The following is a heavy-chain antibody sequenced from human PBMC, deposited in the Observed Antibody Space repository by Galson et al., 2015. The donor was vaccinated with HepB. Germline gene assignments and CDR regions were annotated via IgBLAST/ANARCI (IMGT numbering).Heavy chain of an antibody. CDR3: AKDPGYCSGGSCYGLYYFDY. CDR1: GFTFGSYA. V-gene: IGHV3-23*01. CDR2: ISGSGGST. J-gene: IGHJ4*02. D-gene: IGHD2-15*01. Sequence: SLRLSCAASGFTFGSYAMSWVRQAPGKGLEWVSAISGSGGSTYYADSVKGRFTISRDNSKNTLYLQMNSLRAEDTAVYYCAKDPGYCSGGSCYGLYYFDYWGQGTLVTVSS.